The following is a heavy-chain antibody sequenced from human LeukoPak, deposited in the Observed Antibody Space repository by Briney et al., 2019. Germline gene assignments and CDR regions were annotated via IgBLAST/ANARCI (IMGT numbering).Heavy chain of an antibody. V-gene: IGHV3-48*01. CDR2: ISSSSSTI. CDR3: ARDRQDCSSTSCYGGATDV. Sequence: GGSLRLSCAASGFTFSSYSMNWVRQAPGKGLEWVSYISSSSSTIYYADSVKGRFTISRDNAKNSLYLQMNSLRAEDTAVYYCARDRQDCSSTSCYGGATDVWGKGTTVTISS. D-gene: IGHD2-2*01. CDR1: GFTFSSYS. J-gene: IGHJ6*04.